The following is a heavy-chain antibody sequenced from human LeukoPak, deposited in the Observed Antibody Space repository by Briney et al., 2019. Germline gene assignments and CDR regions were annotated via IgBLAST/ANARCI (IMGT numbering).Heavy chain of an antibody. V-gene: IGHV4-39*07. Sequence: SETLSLTCTVSGASITSSNYYWLWLRQPPGKGLEWIGSIYYTGITYSNLSLKSRVTISVDTSKYQCSLRLSSVTAADTAVYYCARLGTKYNWNDVGYWGQGTLVTVSS. D-gene: IGHD1-1*01. J-gene: IGHJ4*02. CDR3: ARLGTKYNWNDVGY. CDR1: GASITSSNYY. CDR2: IYYTGIT.